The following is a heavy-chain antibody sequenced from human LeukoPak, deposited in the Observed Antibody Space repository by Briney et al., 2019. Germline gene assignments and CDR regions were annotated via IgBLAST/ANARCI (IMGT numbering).Heavy chain of an antibody. V-gene: IGHV3-7*01. CDR3: AMRTYYDFWSGYPFDY. CDR1: GFTFSSYW. D-gene: IGHD3-3*01. Sequence: GGSLRLSCAASGFTFSSYWMSWVRQAPGKGLEWVANIKQDGSEKYYVDSVKGRFTISRDNAKNSLYLQMNSLRAEDTAVYYCAMRTYYDFWSGYPFDYWGQGTLVTVSS. CDR2: IKQDGSEK. J-gene: IGHJ4*02.